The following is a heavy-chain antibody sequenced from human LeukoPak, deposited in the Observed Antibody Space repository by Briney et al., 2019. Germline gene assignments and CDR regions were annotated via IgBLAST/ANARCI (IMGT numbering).Heavy chain of an antibody. Sequence: SETLSLTCTVSGGSISSYYWSWIWQPPGKGLEWIGYIYYSGSTNYNPSLKGRVTISVDTSKNQFSLKLSSVTAADTAVYYCAMSSYDSSGYFSGPEYFQHWGQGTLVTVSS. CDR3: AMSSYDSSGYFSGPEYFQH. CDR1: GGSISSYY. V-gene: IGHV4-59*01. D-gene: IGHD3-22*01. CDR2: IYYSGST. J-gene: IGHJ1*01.